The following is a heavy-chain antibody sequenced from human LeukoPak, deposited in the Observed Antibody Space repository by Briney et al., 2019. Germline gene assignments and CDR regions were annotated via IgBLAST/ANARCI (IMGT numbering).Heavy chain of an antibody. J-gene: IGHJ6*02. CDR2: MNPNSGNT. CDR3: ARGRSQRITMVRGVIKAPYYYYYGMDV. Sequence: GASVKVSCKASGYTFTSYDINWVRQATGQGLEWMGWMNPNSGNTGYAQKFQGRVTMTRNTSISTAYMELSSLRSEDTAVYYCARGRSQRITMVRGVIKAPYYYYYGMDVWGQGTTVTVSS. D-gene: IGHD3-10*01. V-gene: IGHV1-8*01. CDR1: GYTFTSYD.